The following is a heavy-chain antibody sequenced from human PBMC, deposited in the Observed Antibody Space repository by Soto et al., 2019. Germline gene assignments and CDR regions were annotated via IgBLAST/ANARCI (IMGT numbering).Heavy chain of an antibody. CDR3: ARDSGHYDILTGYYDYYYGMDV. J-gene: IGHJ6*02. CDR1: GYTFTSYG. Sequence: ASVKVSWKASGYTFTSYGISWVRQAPGQGLEWMGWISAYNGNTNYAQKLQGRVTMTTDTSTSTAYMELRSLRSDDTAVYYCARDSGHYDILTGYYDYYYGMDVWGQGTTVTVSS. D-gene: IGHD3-9*01. V-gene: IGHV1-18*01. CDR2: ISAYNGNT.